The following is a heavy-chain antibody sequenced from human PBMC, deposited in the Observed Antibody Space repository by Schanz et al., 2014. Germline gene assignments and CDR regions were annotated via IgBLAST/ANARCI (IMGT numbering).Heavy chain of an antibody. Sequence: LVECGAEVKKPGSSVKVSCKASGDTLSTDTISWVRQAPGQGLEWMGWISTENGNTKTAQKFQGRLTVTTDTSTSTAYMERSSLRSDDTAVYYCATDPREWATHRLYGMDVWGQGTTVIVSS. J-gene: IGHJ6*02. CDR2: ISTENGNT. V-gene: IGHV1-18*01. CDR1: GDTLSTDT. CDR3: ATDPREWATHRLYGMDV. D-gene: IGHD3-3*01.